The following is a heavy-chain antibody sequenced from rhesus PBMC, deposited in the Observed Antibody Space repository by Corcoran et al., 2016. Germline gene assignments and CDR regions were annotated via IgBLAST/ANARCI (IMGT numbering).Heavy chain of an antibody. D-gene: IGHD2-21*01. CDR3: ARACTGSGCYARDAFDF. CDR1: GGSISSNY. V-gene: IGHV4-160*01. CDR2: IYGSSGST. Sequence: QVQLQESGPGLVKPSETLSLTCAVSGGSISSNYWSWIRQPPGKGLEWIGYIYGSSGSTYSNPSRMSRVTISTDTSKTQFSLKLSSVTAADTAVYYCARACTGSGCYARDAFDFWGQGLRVTVSS. J-gene: IGHJ3*01.